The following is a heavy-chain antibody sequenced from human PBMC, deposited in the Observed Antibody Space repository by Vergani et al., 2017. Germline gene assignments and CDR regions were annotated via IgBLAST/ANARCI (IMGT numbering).Heavy chain of an antibody. V-gene: IGHV3-21*01. CDR2: ISSSGAYI. D-gene: IGHD3-22*01. CDR3: ARGRSGDYGCMTGNXPLT. CDR1: RFTFSSYS. J-gene: IGHJ4*02. Sequence: EEQLVESGGGLVKPGGSLRLSCAASRFTFSSYSMNWVRQAPGRGLEWVSSISSSGAYITDADSAKVRFTFSRDNAKNSMYVEMNSLRAADTAVYYCARGRSGDYGCMTGNXPLTWGQGTLVTVSS.